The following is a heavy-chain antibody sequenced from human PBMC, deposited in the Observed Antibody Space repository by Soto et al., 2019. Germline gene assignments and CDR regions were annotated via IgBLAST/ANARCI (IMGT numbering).Heavy chain of an antibody. Sequence: VGSLRLSCAASGFTFSNAWMSWVRQAPGKGLEWVGRIKSKTDGGTTDYAAPVKGRFTISRDDSKNTLYLQMNSLKTEDTAVYYCTTENCSGGSCSRRGNWFDPWGQGTLVTVSS. CDR1: GFTFSNAW. CDR3: TTENCSGGSCSRRGNWFDP. D-gene: IGHD2-15*01. V-gene: IGHV3-15*01. CDR2: IKSKTDGGTT. J-gene: IGHJ5*02.